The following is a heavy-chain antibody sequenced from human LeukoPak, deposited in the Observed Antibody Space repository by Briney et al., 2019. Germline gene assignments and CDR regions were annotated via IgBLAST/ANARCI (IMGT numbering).Heavy chain of an antibody. Sequence: GGSLRLSCAASGFTVSSNYMSWVRQAPGEGLEWVSVIYSGGSTYYADSVKGRFTISRDNSKNTLYLQMNSLRAEDTAVYYCATYYYGSGSYGDAFDIWGQGTMVTVSS. D-gene: IGHD3-10*01. J-gene: IGHJ3*02. CDR2: IYSGGST. CDR1: GFTVSSNY. CDR3: ATYYYGSGSYGDAFDI. V-gene: IGHV3-53*01.